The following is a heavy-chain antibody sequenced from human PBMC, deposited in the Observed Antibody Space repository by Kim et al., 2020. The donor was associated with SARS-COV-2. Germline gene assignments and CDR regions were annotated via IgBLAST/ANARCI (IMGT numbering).Heavy chain of an antibody. CDR2: IKHDGSEK. V-gene: IGHV3-7*03. J-gene: IGHJ4*02. D-gene: IGHD5-12*01. Sequence: GGSLRPSCAASGFTFDSFWMSWVRQAPGKGLEWVANIKHDGSEKYYVDSVKGRFTVSRDNAKNSLYLQISSLRAEDTAVYYCARDSSDGYELWGQGTLVTVSS. CDR1: GFTFDSFW. CDR3: ARDSSDGYEL.